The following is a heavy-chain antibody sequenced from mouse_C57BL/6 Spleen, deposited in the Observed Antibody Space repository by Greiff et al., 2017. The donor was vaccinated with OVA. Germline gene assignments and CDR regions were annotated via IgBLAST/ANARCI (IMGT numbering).Heavy chain of an antibody. V-gene: IGHV1-18*01. CDR3: ARRDYDGQFAD. Sequence: VQLQQSGPELVKPGASVKIPCKASGYTFTDYNMDWVKQSPGKSLAWIGDINPNNGGTIYHQKFKGKATVTVDKSSSTAYMELRSLTSEDTAVDYCARRDYDGQFADWGQGTLVTVSA. D-gene: IGHD2-4*01. CDR1: GYTFTDYN. CDR2: INPNNGGT. J-gene: IGHJ3*01.